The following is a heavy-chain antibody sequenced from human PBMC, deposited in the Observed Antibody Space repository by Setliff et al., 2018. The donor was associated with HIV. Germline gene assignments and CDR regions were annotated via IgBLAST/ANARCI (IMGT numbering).Heavy chain of an antibody. V-gene: IGHV5-10-1*01. J-gene: IGHJ4*02. Sequence: GESLKISCKASGYNFASYWISWVRQMPGKGLEWMGRIDPRDSYTNYSPSFQGHVTISADKSISTAYLQWSSLKASDTAMYYCARQLRVVAATPLGGFDYWGQGTLVTVSS. CDR3: ARQLRVVAATPLGGFDY. CDR1: GYNFASYW. D-gene: IGHD2-15*01. CDR2: IDPRDSYT.